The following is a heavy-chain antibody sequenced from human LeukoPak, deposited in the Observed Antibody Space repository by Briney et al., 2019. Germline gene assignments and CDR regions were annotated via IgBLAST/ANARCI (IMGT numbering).Heavy chain of an antibody. V-gene: IGHV3-30*02. Sequence: GGSLRLSCAASGFTFSSYDMHWVRQAPGKGLEWVAFIRYDGSNKYYADSVKGRFTISRDNSKNTLYLQMNSLRAEDTAVYYCAHFMSSGIDYWGQGTLVTVSS. CDR1: GFTFSSYD. D-gene: IGHD6-19*01. CDR2: IRYDGSNK. J-gene: IGHJ4*02. CDR3: AHFMSSGIDY.